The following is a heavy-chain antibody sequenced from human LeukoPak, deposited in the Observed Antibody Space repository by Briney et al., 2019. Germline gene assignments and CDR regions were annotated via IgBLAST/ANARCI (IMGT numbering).Heavy chain of an antibody. V-gene: IGHV3-33*01. CDR1: GFTFSHYG. CDR2: IWNDGSNE. D-gene: IGHD1-14*01. Sequence: HPGGSLRLSCAASGFTFSHYGMHWVRQAPGKGLEWVAVIWNDGSNEYYADSVKGRFTISRDNFKNTLYLEMNSLSPDDTAVYYCARGVEPLAANTLAYWGQGTLVTVSS. J-gene: IGHJ4*02. CDR3: ARGVEPLAANTLAY.